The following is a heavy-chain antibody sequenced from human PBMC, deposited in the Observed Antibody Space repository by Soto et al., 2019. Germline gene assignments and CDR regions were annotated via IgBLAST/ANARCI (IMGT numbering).Heavy chain of an antibody. CDR1: GGSFSGYY. CDR3: ASGPLQVAYYYYYGMDV. J-gene: IGHJ6*02. CDR2: IYYSGST. Sequence: SETLSLTCAVYGGSFSGYYWGWIRQPPGKGLEWIGSIYYSGSTYYNPSLKSRVTISVDTSKNQFSLKLSSVTAADTAVYYCASGPLQVAYYYYYGMDVWGQGTTVTVSS. V-gene: IGHV4-34*01.